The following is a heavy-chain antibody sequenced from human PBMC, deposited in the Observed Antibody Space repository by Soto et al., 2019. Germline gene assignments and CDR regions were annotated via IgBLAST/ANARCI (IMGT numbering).Heavy chain of an antibody. J-gene: IGHJ6*03. V-gene: IGHV1-18*01. CDR1: GYTFTSYG. CDR2: ISAYNGNT. Sequence: ASVKVSCKASGYTFTSYGISWVRQAPGQGFEWMGWISAYNGNTNYAQKLQGRVTMTTDTSTSTAYMELRSLRSDDTAVYYCARALGYCSSTSCHRRYYYYYMDVWGKGTTVTVSS. D-gene: IGHD2-2*02. CDR3: ARALGYCSSTSCHRRYYYYYMDV.